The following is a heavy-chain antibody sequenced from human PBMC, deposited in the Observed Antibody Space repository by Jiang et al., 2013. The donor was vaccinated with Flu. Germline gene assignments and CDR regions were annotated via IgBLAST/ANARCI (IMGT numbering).Heavy chain of an antibody. CDR2: INTNTGNP. Sequence: QSGSELKKPGASVKVSCKASGYTFTNFGINWVRQAPGQGLEWLGWINTNTGNPTYAQRFTGRFVFSLDTSLSTAYLQIDSLKVEDTALYFCAKDLWGTTGLLDLWGQGTLVTVSS. CDR1: GYTFTNFG. CDR3: AKDLWGTTGLLDL. D-gene: IGHD1-14*01. J-gene: IGHJ5*02. V-gene: IGHV7-4-1*01.